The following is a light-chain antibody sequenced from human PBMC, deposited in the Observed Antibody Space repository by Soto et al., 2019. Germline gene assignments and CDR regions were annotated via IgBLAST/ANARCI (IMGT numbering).Light chain of an antibody. Sequence: QSALTQPASVSGSPGQSITISCTGGSSDIGGSNYVSWFQQHPGKAPKLMIYEVTNRPSGVSYRFSGSKSGSTASLTISGLQAEDAADYYCSRYSTSDNPHVLFGGGTQLTVL. CDR3: SRYSTSDNPHVL. CDR2: EVT. CDR1: SSDIGGSNY. V-gene: IGLV2-14*01. J-gene: IGLJ2*01.